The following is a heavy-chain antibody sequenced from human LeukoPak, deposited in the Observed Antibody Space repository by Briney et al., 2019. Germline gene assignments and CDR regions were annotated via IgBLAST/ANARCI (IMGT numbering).Heavy chain of an antibody. J-gene: IGHJ4*02. CDR2: ISDSGGST. CDR1: GFTFSIYA. D-gene: IGHD6-19*01. CDR3: AKGRSAVAGSLDY. Sequence: PGGSLRLSCAASGFTFSIYAMSWVRQAPGKGLEWVSAISDSGGSTYYADSVKGRFTISRENSKNTLYLQMNSMIAEDTAVYYCAKGRSAVAGSLDYWGQGTLVTVSS. V-gene: IGHV3-23*01.